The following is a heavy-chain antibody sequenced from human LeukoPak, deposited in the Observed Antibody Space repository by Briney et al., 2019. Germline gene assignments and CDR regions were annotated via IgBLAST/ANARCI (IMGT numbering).Heavy chain of an antibody. V-gene: IGHV1-69*04. D-gene: IGHD3-22*01. CDR3: AGGIVVIYRSAFDI. CDR1: GGTFSSYA. J-gene: IGHJ3*02. Sequence: ASVKVSCKASGGTFSSYAISWVRQAPGQGLEWMGRIIPILGIANYAQRFQGRVTITADKSTSTAYMELSSLRSEDTAVYYCAGGIVVIYRSAFDIWGKGQWSPSLQ. CDR2: IIPILGIA.